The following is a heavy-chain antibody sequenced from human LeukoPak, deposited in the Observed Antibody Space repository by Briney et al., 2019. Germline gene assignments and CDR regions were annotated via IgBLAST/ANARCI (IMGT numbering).Heavy chain of an antibody. D-gene: IGHD3-16*01. CDR1: GYSISSGYY. CDR2: IYHSGST. Sequence: SETLSLTCTVSGYSISSGYYWGWIRQPPGKGLEWIGSIYHSGSTYYNPSLKSRVTISVDTSKNQFSLKLSSVTAADTAVYYCARGGEAAAWVPRGGIMKNNYYYYMDVWGKGTTVTVSS. J-gene: IGHJ6*03. V-gene: IGHV4-38-2*02. CDR3: ARGGEAAAWVPRGGIMKNNYYYYMDV.